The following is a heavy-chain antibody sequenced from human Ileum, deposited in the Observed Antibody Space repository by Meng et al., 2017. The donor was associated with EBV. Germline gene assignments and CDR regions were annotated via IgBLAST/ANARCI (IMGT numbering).Heavy chain of an antibody. D-gene: IGHD6-13*01. Sequence: PQLQESGPGLVKPSETLSLTCTVSCGPINSSSYYWGWIRQPPGKGLEWIGSIYYSGRTYYNPSLKSRVTISVDTSKNQFSLKLSSVTAADTAVYYCARPIAAAGWFDPWGQGTLVTVSS. J-gene: IGHJ5*02. CDR1: CGPINSSSYY. CDR3: ARPIAAAGWFDP. CDR2: IYYSGRT. V-gene: IGHV4-39*01.